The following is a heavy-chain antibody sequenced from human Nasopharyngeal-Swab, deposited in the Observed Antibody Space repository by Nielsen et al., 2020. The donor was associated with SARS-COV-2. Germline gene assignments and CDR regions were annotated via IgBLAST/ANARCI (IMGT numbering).Heavy chain of an antibody. V-gene: IGHV3-21*01. D-gene: IGHD6-6*01. Sequence: GESLKISCAASGFTFSSYSMNWVRQAPGKGLEWVSSISSSSSYIYYADSVKGRFTISRDNAKNSLYLQMNSLRAEDTAVYYCARGQSGSSSSADYWGQGTLVTVSS. CDR2: ISSSSSYI. CDR1: GFTFSSYS. CDR3: ARGQSGSSSSADY. J-gene: IGHJ4*02.